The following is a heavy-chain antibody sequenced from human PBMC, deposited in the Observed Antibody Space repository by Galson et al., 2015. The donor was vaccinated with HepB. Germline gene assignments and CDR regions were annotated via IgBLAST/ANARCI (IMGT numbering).Heavy chain of an antibody. Sequence: SLRLSCAVSGFTFNRYGMHWVRQAPGQGLEWVAVISNDGSNKHSADSVQGRFTISRDNSKNTVYLQMNSLRAEDTAVYYCAKDGIRLSYDHYYYGMDVWGQGTTVTVSS. V-gene: IGHV3-30*18. CDR3: AKDGIRLSYDHYYYGMDV. CDR1: GFTFNRYG. D-gene: IGHD3-3*02. J-gene: IGHJ6*02. CDR2: ISNDGSNK.